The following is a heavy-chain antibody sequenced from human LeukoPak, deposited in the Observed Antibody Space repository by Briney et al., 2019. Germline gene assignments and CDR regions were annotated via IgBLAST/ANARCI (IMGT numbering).Heavy chain of an antibody. D-gene: IGHD4-23*01. CDR1: GFKFSDYY. Sequence: GGSLRLSCAASGFKFSDYYMNWIRQAPGKGLEWVSYISSSGSTIYYADSVKGRLTLSRDNAKNSVYLQMNSLRAEDTAVYYCTRDEGATVATYRFDFWGRGTLVTVSS. CDR3: TRDEGATVATYRFDF. J-gene: IGHJ4*02. CDR2: ISSSGSTI. V-gene: IGHV3-11*04.